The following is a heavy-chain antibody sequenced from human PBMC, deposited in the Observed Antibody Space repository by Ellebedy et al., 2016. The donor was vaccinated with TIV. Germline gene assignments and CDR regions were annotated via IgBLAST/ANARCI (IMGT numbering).Heavy chain of an antibody. V-gene: IGHV4-59*08. D-gene: IGHD3-10*01. J-gene: IGHJ4*02. CDR2: IYYSGST. CDR1: GGSISSYY. CDR3: ARHETIKYYYASGSYSH. Sequence: SETLSLTCTVSGGSISSYYWSWIRQPPGKGLEWIGYIYYSGSTSYNPSLKSRVTISVDTSKNQFSLKLSSVTAADTAVYYCARHETIKYYYASGSYSHWGQGTLVTVSS.